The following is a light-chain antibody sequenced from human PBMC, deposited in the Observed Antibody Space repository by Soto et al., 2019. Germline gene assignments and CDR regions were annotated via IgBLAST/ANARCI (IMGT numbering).Light chain of an antibody. CDR3: QQYNSYPLT. Sequence: DIQMTQSPSTLSASVGDRVTITCRASQTISIWLAWYQQKPGEAPKLLIYKASTLESGVPSRFSGSGSGTEFTLTISSLQPDDFATYYCQQYNSYPLTFGEGTKVDIK. J-gene: IGKJ4*01. CDR2: KAS. V-gene: IGKV1-5*03. CDR1: QTISIW.